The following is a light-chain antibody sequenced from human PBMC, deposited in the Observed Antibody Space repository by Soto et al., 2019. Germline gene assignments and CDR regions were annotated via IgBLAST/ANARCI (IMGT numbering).Light chain of an antibody. CDR1: QNINNY. Sequence: EIEMTQSPPSLSASVGDRVNITCQASQNINNYLNWYQQKPGRAPKLLIYDASNLEAGVPSRFRGSGSETDFTFTISRLQPEDIATYYCQQYENLPTFGQGTRLEIK. V-gene: IGKV1-33*01. CDR3: QQYENLPT. J-gene: IGKJ5*01. CDR2: DAS.